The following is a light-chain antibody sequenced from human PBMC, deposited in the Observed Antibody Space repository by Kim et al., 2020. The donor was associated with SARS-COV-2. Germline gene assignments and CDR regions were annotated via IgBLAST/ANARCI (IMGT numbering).Light chain of an antibody. CDR3: SSYARSNTYV. Sequence: GQSITIASTGTSSDVGGYNYVSWYQQHPGKAPKLMIYDVTKRPSGVSNRFSGSKSGNTASLTISGLQAEDESDYYCSSYARSNTYVFGTGTKVTVL. CDR1: SSDVGGYNY. J-gene: IGLJ1*01. CDR2: DVT. V-gene: IGLV2-14*03.